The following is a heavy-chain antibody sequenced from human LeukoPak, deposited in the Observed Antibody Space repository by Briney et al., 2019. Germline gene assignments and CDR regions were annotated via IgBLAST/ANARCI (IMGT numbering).Heavy chain of an antibody. J-gene: IGHJ4*02. CDR1: GYTLTELS. D-gene: IGHD5-18*01. Sequence: GASVKVSCKVSGYTLTELSMHWVRQAPGKGLEWMGGFDPEDGETIYAQKFQGRVTITEGTSTDTAYMELSSLRSEDTAVYYCATMVPVDTAMVTLPFDYWGQGTLVTVSS. V-gene: IGHV1-24*01. CDR2: FDPEDGET. CDR3: ATMVPVDTAMVTLPFDY.